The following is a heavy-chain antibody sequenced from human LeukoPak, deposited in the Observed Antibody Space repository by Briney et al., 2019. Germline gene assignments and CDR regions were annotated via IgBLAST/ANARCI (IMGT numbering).Heavy chain of an antibody. Sequence: GGSLRLSCAASGFTVSSNYMSWVRQAPGKGLEWVSVIYSGGSTYYADSVKGRFTISRDNSKNTLYLQMNSLRAEDTAVYYCAYSGYCSGGSCPLGDMDVWGQGTRSPSP. CDR1: GFTVSSNY. D-gene: IGHD2-15*01. CDR3: AYSGYCSGGSCPLGDMDV. J-gene: IGHJ6*02. V-gene: IGHV3-53*01. CDR2: IYSGGST.